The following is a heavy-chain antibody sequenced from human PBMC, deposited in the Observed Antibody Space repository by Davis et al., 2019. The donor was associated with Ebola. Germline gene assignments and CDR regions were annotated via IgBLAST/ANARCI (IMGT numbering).Heavy chain of an antibody. Sequence: GESLKISCAASGFTFSSYAMSWVRQAPGKGLEWVSAISGSGGSTYYADSVKGRFTISRDNAKNSLYLQMNSLRAEDTAVYYCARDASGSYYKSPQDYYGMDVWGQGTTVTVSS. V-gene: IGHV3-23*01. D-gene: IGHD3-10*01. CDR1: GFTFSSYA. J-gene: IGHJ6*02. CDR3: ARDASGSYYKSPQDYYGMDV. CDR2: ISGSGGST.